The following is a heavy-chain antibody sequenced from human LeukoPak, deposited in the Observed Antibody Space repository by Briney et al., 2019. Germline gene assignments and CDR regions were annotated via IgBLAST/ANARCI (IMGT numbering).Heavy chain of an antibody. D-gene: IGHD4-23*01. Sequence: ASVKVSCKASGYTFTSHYIHWVRQAPGQGLEWMGIINPSGGSTSYAQMFQGRVTMTRDTSTSTVYMELSSLRSEDTAVYYCARDRGGNTYWFDPWDQGTLVTVSS. V-gene: IGHV1-46*01. J-gene: IGHJ5*02. CDR2: INPSGGST. CDR1: GYTFTSHY. CDR3: ARDRGGNTYWFDP.